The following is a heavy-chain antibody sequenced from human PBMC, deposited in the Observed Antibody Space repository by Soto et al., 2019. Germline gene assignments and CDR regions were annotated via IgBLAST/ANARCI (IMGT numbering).Heavy chain of an antibody. D-gene: IGHD3-9*01. Sequence: GGPLRAACAASGFTFSSCALICVRQALGKGLEWVANIKQDGSEKYYVDSVKGRFTISRDNAKNSLYLQMNSLRAEDTAVYYCARSYDILTGYYTGYDYYGMDVWGQGT. J-gene: IGHJ6*02. CDR2: IKQDGSEK. CDR3: ARSYDILTGYYTGYDYYGMDV. CDR1: GFTFSSCA. V-gene: IGHV3-7*01.